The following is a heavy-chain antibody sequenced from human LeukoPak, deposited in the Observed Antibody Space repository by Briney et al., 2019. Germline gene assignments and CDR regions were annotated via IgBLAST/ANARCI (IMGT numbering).Heavy chain of an antibody. J-gene: IGHJ3*02. CDR3: ARDTYSSGWYHGAFDI. V-gene: IGHV4-59*01. CDR2: IYYSGST. Sequence: SETLSLTCTVSGGSISSYYWSWIRQPPEKGLEWIGYIYYSGSTNYNPSLKSRVTISVDTSKNQFSLKLSSVTAADTAVYYCARDTYSSGWYHGAFDIWGQGTMVTVSS. CDR1: GGSISSYY. D-gene: IGHD6-19*01.